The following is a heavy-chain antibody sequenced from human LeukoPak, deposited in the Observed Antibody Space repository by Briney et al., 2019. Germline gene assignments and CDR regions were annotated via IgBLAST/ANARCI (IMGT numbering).Heavy chain of an antibody. CDR3: ARVGTDMVLDY. CDR2: IYSGGST. D-gene: IGHD5-18*01. V-gene: IGHV3-53*01. CDR1: GFTVSSNY. Sequence: PGGSLRLSCAASGFTVSSNYMSWVRQAPGKGLEWVSVIYSGGSTYYADSVKGRFTISRDNSKNTLYLQMNSLGAEDTAVYYCARVGTDMVLDYWGQGTLVTVSS. J-gene: IGHJ4*02.